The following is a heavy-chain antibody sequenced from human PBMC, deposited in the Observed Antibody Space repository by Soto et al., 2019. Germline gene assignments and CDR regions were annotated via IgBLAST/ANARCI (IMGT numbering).Heavy chain of an antibody. J-gene: IGHJ4*02. CDR2: IYHYGTT. Sequence: QLQLQESGPGLVKPSETLSLTCRVSGGSLSNTAYYWGWIRQPPGKGLEWIGNIYHYGTTYYNPSFQSRVTISVDTSKNDLSLKLRFVTAADTAVYYCARRREIGYGDDFDFWGQGILVTVSS. V-gene: IGHV4-39*02. CDR1: GGSLSNTAYY. CDR3: ARRREIGYGDDFDF. D-gene: IGHD4-17*01.